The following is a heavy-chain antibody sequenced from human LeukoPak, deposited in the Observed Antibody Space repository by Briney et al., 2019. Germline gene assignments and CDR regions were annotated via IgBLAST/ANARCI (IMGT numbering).Heavy chain of an antibody. V-gene: IGHV1-8*01. D-gene: IGHD2-8*01. CDR3: TRGSHRGYCTTSDCYTVDF. J-gene: IGHJ4*02. CDR1: RYTFTSYD. CDR2: MNPDSGNT. Sequence: GASVKVSCKAARYTFTSYDINWVRQAPGQGLERMGWMNPDSGNTGCAQKFQGRVTMTRNTSINTAYMELGGLTSDDTAIYFCTRGSHRGYCTTSDCYTVDFWGQGTLVSASS.